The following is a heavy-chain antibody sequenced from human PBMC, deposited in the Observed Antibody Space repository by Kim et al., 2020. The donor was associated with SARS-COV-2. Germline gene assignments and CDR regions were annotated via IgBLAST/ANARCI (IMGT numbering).Heavy chain of an antibody. CDR3: ARGTMVREWNWFDP. Sequence: ADSVKGQFTISRDNAKNSLCLQMNRLRAEDTAVYYCARGTMVREWNWFDPWGQGTLVTVSS. D-gene: IGHD3-10*01. J-gene: IGHJ5*02. V-gene: IGHV3-11*04.